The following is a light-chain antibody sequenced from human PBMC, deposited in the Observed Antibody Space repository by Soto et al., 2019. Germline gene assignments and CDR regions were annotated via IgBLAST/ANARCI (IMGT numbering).Light chain of an antibody. J-gene: IGKJ1*01. CDR1: QTISSW. CDR3: QQYNSYS. CDR2: HAS. V-gene: IGKV1-5*02. Sequence: DIQMTQSPSTLSASVRDRVTIICRASQTISSWLAWYQQKPGKAPKLLIYHASNLQSGVPSRFSGSGTGTEFTLTISSLQPDDFATYYCQQYNSYSFGQGTKV.